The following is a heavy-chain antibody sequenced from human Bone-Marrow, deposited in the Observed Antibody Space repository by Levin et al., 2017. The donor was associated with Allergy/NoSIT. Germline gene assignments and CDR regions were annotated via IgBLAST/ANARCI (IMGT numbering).Heavy chain of an antibody. D-gene: IGHD1-1*01. J-gene: IGHJ4*02. Sequence: SETLSLTCTVSGGSTSIYHWSWIRQSAENGLEWIGRVSQSATTDYKISLRRRITMSLDTSKNQFSLQMRSVTAADSAVYYCARELSPWNGPHFDSWGQGIRVTVSS. CDR3: ARELSPWNGPHFDS. V-gene: IGHV4-4*07. CDR2: VSQSATT. CDR1: GGSTSIYH.